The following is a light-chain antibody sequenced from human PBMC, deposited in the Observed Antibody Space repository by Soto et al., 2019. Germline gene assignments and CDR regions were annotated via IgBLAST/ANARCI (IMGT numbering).Light chain of an antibody. Sequence: QSALAQPASMSGSPGQSVTISCAGTSSDIGGYNYVSWYQHHPGTAPKLIIYDVSSRPSGVSHRFSASKSGNTASLTISGLQAEDEAEYYCSSFSVASPLFGTGTKVIVL. J-gene: IGLJ1*01. CDR3: SSFSVASPL. CDR2: DVS. V-gene: IGLV2-14*01. CDR1: SSDIGGYNY.